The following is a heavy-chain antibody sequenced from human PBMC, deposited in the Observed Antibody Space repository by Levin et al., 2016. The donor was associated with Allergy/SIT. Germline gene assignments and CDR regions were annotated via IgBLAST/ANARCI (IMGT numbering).Heavy chain of an antibody. V-gene: IGHV3-21*01. CDR3: AREGYYVFWSGYTFPWFDP. Sequence: WIRQPPGKGLEWVSSISSSSSYIYYADSVKGRFTISRDNAKNSLYLQMNSLRAEDTAVYYCAREGYYVFWSGYTFPWFDPWGQGTLVTVSS. CDR2: ISSSSSYI. D-gene: IGHD3-3*01. J-gene: IGHJ5*02.